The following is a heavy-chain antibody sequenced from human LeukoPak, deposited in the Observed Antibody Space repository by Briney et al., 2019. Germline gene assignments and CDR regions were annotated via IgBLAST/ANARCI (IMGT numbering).Heavy chain of an antibody. CDR2: IYYSGST. Sequence: PSETLSLTCTVSGGSISSSSYYWGWIRQPPGKGLEWIGSIYYSGSTYYNPSLKSRVTISVDTSKNQFSLKLSSVTAADTAVYYCARDQAGYCSGGSCSGLFDYWGQGTLVTVSS. V-gene: IGHV4-39*07. CDR1: GGSISSSSYY. CDR3: ARDQAGYCSGGSCSGLFDY. J-gene: IGHJ4*02. D-gene: IGHD2-15*01.